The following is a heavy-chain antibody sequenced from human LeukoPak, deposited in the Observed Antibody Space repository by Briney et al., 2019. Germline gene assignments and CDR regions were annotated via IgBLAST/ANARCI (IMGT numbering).Heavy chain of an antibody. V-gene: IGHV3-66*01. CDR3: AREGSSGPGGYFDY. J-gene: IGHJ4*02. CDR2: IYSGGST. CDR1: GFTVSSNY. D-gene: IGHD6-19*01. Sequence: GGSLRLSCAASGFTVSSNYMSWVRQAPGKGLEWVSVIYSGGSTYYADSVKGRFTISRDNSKNTLYLQMNSLRAEDTAVYYCAREGSSGPGGYFDYWGQGTLVTVSS.